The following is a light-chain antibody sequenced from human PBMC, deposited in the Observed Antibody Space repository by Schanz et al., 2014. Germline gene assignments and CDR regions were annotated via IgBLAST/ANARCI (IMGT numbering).Light chain of an antibody. V-gene: IGLV4-69*01. CDR3: QTWAIGRNVV. J-gene: IGLJ2*01. CDR2: LSSDGSH. Sequence: QLVLTQSPSASASLGASVKLTCTLSSGHSSYAIAWHQQQPEKGPRYLMKLSSDGSHTKGDGIPDRFSGSSSGAERYLTISSLQSEDEADYYCQTWAIGRNVVFGGGTKLTVL. CDR1: SGHSSYA.